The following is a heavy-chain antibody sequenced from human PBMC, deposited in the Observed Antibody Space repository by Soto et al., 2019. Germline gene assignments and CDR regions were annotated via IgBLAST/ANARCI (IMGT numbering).Heavy chain of an antibody. V-gene: IGHV4-59*01. CDR1: GASINNYY. Sequence: QVQMQESGPGLVKPSETLSLTCTVSGASINNYYCNWVWQPPGKGLEWIGSIHYSGTTHYNPSLESRVTISRDAARNQFSLRLRSVTAADAAVYYCAGDTYGLDVWGQGTTVTVSS. CDR2: IHYSGTT. CDR3: AGDTYGLDV. J-gene: IGHJ6*02.